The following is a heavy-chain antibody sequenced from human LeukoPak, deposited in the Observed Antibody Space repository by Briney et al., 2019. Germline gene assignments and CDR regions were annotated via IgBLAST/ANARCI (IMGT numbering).Heavy chain of an antibody. CDR3: ARGNIAAAGYNWFDP. V-gene: IGHV6-1*01. J-gene: IGHJ5*02. CDR1: GDSVSSSSAA. D-gene: IGHD6-25*01. Sequence: SQTLSLTCAISGDSVSSSSAAWNWIRQSPSRGLEWLGRTYYRSKWYNAYAVSVKSRITINPDTSKNQFSLQLNSVTPDDTAVYYCARGNIAAAGYNWFDPWGQGNLVTVSS. CDR2: TYYRSKWYN.